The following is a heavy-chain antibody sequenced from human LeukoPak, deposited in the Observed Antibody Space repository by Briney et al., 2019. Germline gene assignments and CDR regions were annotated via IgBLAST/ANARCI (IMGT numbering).Heavy chain of an antibody. CDR3: AREGGSSGHDNRPY. CDR2: IYSGGST. V-gene: IGHV3-53*01. CDR1: GFTVSSNY. D-gene: IGHD1-26*01. J-gene: IGHJ4*02. Sequence: GGSLRLSCAASGFTVSSNYMSWVRQAPGKGLEWVSVIYSGGSTYYADSVKGRFTISRDNSRNILYLHGNSLRPEDTAVYYCAREGGSSGHDNRPYWGQGILVTVSA.